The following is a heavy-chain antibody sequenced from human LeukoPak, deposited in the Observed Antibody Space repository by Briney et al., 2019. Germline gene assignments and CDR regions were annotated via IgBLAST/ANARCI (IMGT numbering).Heavy chain of an antibody. Sequence: ASVKVSCKASGYTFTSYGISWVRQAPGQGLEWMGWISAYNGNTNYAENLQGRVTMTTDTSTSTAYMELRSLRSDDTAVYYCARDYGGSFRGTGTNLFDYWGQGTLVTVSS. V-gene: IGHV1-18*01. J-gene: IGHJ4*02. CDR3: ARDYGGSFRGTGTNLFDY. CDR2: ISAYNGNT. D-gene: IGHD1-7*01. CDR1: GYTFTSYG.